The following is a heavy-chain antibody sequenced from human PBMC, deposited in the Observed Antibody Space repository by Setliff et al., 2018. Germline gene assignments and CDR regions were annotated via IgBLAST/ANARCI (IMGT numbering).Heavy chain of an antibody. CDR1: GGPISSYY. Sequence: SETLSLTCTVSGGPISSYYWSWIRQPPGKGLEWIGYIYASGSTNYNPSLKSRVTLSVDTSKNQFSLRLTSVTAADTAIYYCARNPASGAYYSSRPFHFDYWGQGALVTVSS. CDR2: IYASGST. V-gene: IGHV4-4*08. D-gene: IGHD3-22*01. CDR3: ARNPASGAYYSSRPFHFDY. J-gene: IGHJ4*02.